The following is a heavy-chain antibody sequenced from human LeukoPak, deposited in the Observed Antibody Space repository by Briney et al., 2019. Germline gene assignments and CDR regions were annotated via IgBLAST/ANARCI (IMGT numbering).Heavy chain of an antibody. Sequence: SETLSPTCSVAGRSHSILSSSCNRQPPGKGLEWIGYIYYSGSTKYKPSLKSRVTISVDTSKNQFSLKLSSVTAADTAVYYCAIGRFLDAFAIWGQGTMVTVSS. CDR1: GRSHSILS. J-gene: IGHJ3*02. D-gene: IGHD3-3*01. CDR3: AIGRFLDAFAI. CDR2: IYYSGST. V-gene: IGHV4-59*11.